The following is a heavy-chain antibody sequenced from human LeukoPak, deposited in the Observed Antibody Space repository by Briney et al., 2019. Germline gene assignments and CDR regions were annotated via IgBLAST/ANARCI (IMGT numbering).Heavy chain of an antibody. CDR2: IYTSGST. J-gene: IGHJ4*02. CDR3: ARALISYSSSSGFDY. CDR1: GGSISSGSYY. Sequence: SQTLSLTCTVSGGSISSGSYYWSWIRQPARKGLEWIGRIYTSGSTNYNPSLKSRVTISVDTSKNQFSLKLSSVTAADTALYYCARALISYSSSSGFDYWGQGTLVTVSS. V-gene: IGHV4-61*02. D-gene: IGHD6-6*01.